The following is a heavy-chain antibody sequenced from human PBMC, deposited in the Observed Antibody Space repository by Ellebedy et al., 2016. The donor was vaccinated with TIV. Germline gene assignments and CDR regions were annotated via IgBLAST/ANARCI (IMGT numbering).Heavy chain of an antibody. Sequence: ASVKVSXKASGYTFTSYYMHWVRQAPGQGLEWMGIINPSGGSTSYAQKFQGRVTMTRDTSTSTVYMELSSLRSEDTAVYYCARELGPSRGYYYMDVWGKGTTVTVSS. D-gene: IGHD7-27*01. V-gene: IGHV1-46*01. J-gene: IGHJ6*03. CDR2: INPSGGST. CDR1: GYTFTSYY. CDR3: ARELGPSRGYYYMDV.